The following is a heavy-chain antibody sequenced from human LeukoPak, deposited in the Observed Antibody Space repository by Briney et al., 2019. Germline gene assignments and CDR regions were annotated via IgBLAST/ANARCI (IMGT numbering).Heavy chain of an antibody. J-gene: IGHJ2*01. V-gene: IGHV3-53*01. Sequence: GGSLGLSCAASGFTVSSNYMSWVRQAPGKGLEWVSVIYSGGSTYYADSVKGRFTISRDNSKNTLYLQMNSLRAEDTAVYYCARDNSGWYGYYWYFDLWGRGTLVTVSS. CDR2: IYSGGST. CDR3: ARDNSGWYGYYWYFDL. CDR1: GFTVSSNY. D-gene: IGHD6-19*01.